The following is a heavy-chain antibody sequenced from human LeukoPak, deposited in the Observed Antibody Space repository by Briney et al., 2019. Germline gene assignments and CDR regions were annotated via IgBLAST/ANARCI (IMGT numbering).Heavy chain of an antibody. CDR2: IWYDGSNE. Sequence: PGRSLRLSCAVSGFTFSSYGMHWVRQAPGKGLEWVALIWYDGSNENYADSVKGRFTISRDNSKNTLYLQMSSLRDEDTAVYYCARRGYYDSSGYYSYFDHWGQGTLVTVSS. V-gene: IGHV3-33*01. D-gene: IGHD3-22*01. J-gene: IGHJ4*02. CDR1: GFTFSSYG. CDR3: ARRGYYDSSGYYSYFDH.